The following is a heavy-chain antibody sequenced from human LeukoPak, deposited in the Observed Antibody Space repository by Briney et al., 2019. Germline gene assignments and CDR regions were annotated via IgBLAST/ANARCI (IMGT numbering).Heavy chain of an antibody. CDR3: AKGITMIVVVIFDY. D-gene: IGHD3-22*01. J-gene: IGHJ4*02. CDR2: ISGSGGST. CDR1: GFTFSSYA. V-gene: IGHV3-23*01. Sequence: GRSLRLSCAASGFTFSSYAMSWVRQAPGKGLEWVSAISGSGGSTYYADSVKGRFTISRDNSKNTLYLQMNSLRAEDTAVYYCAKGITMIVVVIFDYWGQGTLVTVSS.